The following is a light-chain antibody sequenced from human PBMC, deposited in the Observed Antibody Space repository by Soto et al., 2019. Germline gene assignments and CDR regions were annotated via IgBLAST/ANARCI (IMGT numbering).Light chain of an antibody. CDR1: SSDVGAYNY. Sequence: QSALTQPASVSGSLGQSITISCTGTSSDVGAYNYVSWYQQHPGKVPKLIIYEVTNRPSGVSNRFSGSKSGNTASLIISGLQAEDEADYYCTSYTTSSTRVFGTGTKLTVL. CDR3: TSYTTSSTRV. J-gene: IGLJ1*01. V-gene: IGLV2-14*01. CDR2: EVT.